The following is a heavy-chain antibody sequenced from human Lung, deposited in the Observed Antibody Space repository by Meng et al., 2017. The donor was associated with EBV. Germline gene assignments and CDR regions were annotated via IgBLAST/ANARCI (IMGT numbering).Heavy chain of an antibody. CDR2: TYYRSKWYN. CDR1: GDMVSSSSAA. V-gene: IGHV6-1*01. CDR3: ARGATSVFDL. Sequence: AQPQPAGPGLVNPSQTLSLTCVISGDMVSSSSAAWTWIRQSPSRGLEWLGRTYYRSKWYNDYAVFVKSRITINPDTSKNQFSLQLNSVTPEDTAVYYCARGATSVFDLWGRGTLVTVSS. J-gene: IGHJ2*01.